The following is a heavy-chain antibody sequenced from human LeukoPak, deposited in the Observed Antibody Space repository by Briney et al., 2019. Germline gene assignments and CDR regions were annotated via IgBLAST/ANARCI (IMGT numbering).Heavy chain of an antibody. J-gene: IGHJ4*02. CDR3: ARHYYDSSGYFYQDY. V-gene: IGHV4-59*08. Sequence: SETLSLTCTASGGSISGYYWSWIRQPPGKGLEWIGFISYSGSTDYNPSLKSRVTISVDTSKGQFSLNLTSVTAADTAVYYCARHYYDSSGYFYQDYWGQGTLVTVSS. D-gene: IGHD3-22*01. CDR1: GGSISGYY. CDR2: ISYSGST.